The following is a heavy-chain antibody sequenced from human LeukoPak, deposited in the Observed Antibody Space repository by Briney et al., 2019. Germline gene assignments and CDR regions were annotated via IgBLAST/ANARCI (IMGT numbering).Heavy chain of an antibody. CDR2: INPNSGGT. CDR3: ARDGGIRLDFDY. D-gene: IGHD3-16*01. J-gene: IGHJ4*02. Sequence: ASVKVSCKASGYTFSDNYMHWVRQAPGQGLEWMGWINPNSGGTNYAQKFQGRVTMTRDTSISTAYMELSRLRSDDTAVYYCARDGGIRLDFDYWGQGTLVTVSS. V-gene: IGHV1-2*02. CDR1: GYTFSDNY.